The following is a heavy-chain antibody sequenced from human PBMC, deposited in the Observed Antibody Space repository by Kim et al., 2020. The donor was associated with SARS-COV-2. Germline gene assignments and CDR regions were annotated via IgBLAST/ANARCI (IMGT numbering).Heavy chain of an antibody. J-gene: IGHJ6*02. Sequence: SETLSLTCAVYVGSLSGYHWTWIRQPPGKGLEWIGEINHSGNTNCNPSLKSRVTISLDTSKNQFSLKLSSMTAADTAVYYCARGRAGVVPSPILGIGPHYDFYAMDVWGQGTTVTVSS. CDR1: VGSLSGYH. D-gene: IGHD3-3*01. CDR2: INHSGNT. CDR3: ARGRAGVVPSPILGIGPHYDFYAMDV. V-gene: IGHV4-34*01.